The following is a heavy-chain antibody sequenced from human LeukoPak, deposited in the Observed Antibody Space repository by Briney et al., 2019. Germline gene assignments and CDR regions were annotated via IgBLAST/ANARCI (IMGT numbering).Heavy chain of an antibody. V-gene: IGHV1-69*04. J-gene: IGHJ4*02. CDR1: GGTFSSYA. D-gene: IGHD6-19*01. CDR3: ARDRGGWAPDY. CDR2: IIPILGIA. Sequence: ASVKVSCKASGGTFSSYAISWVRQAPGQGLEWMGRIIPILGIANYAQKLQGRVTMTTDSSTSTAYMELRSLRSDDTAVYYCARDRGGWAPDYWGQGTLVTVSS.